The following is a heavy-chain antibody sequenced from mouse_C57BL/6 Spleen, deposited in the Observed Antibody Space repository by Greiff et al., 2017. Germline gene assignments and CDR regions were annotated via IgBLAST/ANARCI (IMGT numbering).Heavy chain of an antibody. CDR3: AREGFNWAWFAY. D-gene: IGHD4-1*02. Sequence: QVQLQQPGAELVKPGASVKLSCKASGYTLTSYWMHWVKQRPGQGLEWIGMLHPNSGSTNYNEKFKSKATLTVDKSSSTAYMQIISLTSEDSAVYYCAREGFNWAWFAYWGQGTLVTVSA. CDR1: GYTLTSYW. CDR2: LHPNSGST. J-gene: IGHJ3*01. V-gene: IGHV1-64*01.